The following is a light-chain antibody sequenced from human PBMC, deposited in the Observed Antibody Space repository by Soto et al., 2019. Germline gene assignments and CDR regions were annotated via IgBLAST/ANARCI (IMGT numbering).Light chain of an antibody. CDR2: DAS. CDR3: QQRSNWPWT. CDR1: QCVSNF. Sequence: EIVLTQSPATLSLSPGERATLSCRASQCVSNFLAWYQQKPGQAPRLLISDASNRATGIPGRFSGSGSGTDFSLTISSLEPEDFAVYYCQQRSNWPWTFGQGTKVEIK. J-gene: IGKJ1*01. V-gene: IGKV3-11*01.